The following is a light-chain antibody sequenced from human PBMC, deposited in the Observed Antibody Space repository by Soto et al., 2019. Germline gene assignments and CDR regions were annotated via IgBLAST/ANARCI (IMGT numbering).Light chain of an antibody. CDR1: QYIHNY. V-gene: IGKV1-5*03. CDR2: EAA. CDR3: QQSNNYPWT. Sequence: DIQMTQSPSTLSASVGDRVTITCRASQYIHNYLAWYQQKPGEAPKLLIYEAANLESGVTSRFSGSGTGTEFTLTISSPQPDDFATYYCQQSNNYPWTFGQGTRVEI. J-gene: IGKJ1*01.